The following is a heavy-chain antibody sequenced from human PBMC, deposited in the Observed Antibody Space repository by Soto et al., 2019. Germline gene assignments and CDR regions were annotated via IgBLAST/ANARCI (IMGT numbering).Heavy chain of an antibody. V-gene: IGHV1-69*13. Sequence: SVKVSCKASRVAFSKFIVTWVRQAPGLGLEWVGGIIPIFGTANYAQKFQGRVTITADESTSTSYMEVNNLRSEDTAVYYCAKVRYSSPMGYYYGMDVWGQGTTVTVS. CDR2: IIPIFGTA. CDR1: RVAFSKFI. CDR3: AKVRYSSPMGYYYGMDV. D-gene: IGHD6-19*01. J-gene: IGHJ6*02.